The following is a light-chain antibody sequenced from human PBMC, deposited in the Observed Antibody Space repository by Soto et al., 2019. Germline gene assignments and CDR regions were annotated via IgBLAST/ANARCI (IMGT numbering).Light chain of an antibody. Sequence: EIVLPQSPGTLSLSPGERATLSCRASQSVSSNLAWYQQRPGQAPRLLIYGASTRATGIPARFSGSGSGTEFTLTISSLQSEDFAVYYCQQYNNWPPTWTFGQGTKVDIK. J-gene: IGKJ1*01. CDR1: QSVSSN. CDR3: QQYNNWPPTWT. CDR2: GAS. V-gene: IGKV3-15*01.